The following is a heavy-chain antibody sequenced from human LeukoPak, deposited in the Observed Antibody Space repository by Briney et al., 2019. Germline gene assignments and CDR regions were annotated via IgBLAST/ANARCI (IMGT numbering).Heavy chain of an antibody. D-gene: IGHD2-2*01. CDR2: ISGSGGST. Sequence: GGSLRLSCAASGFTFSSYAMRWVRQAPGKGLEWVSSISGSGGSTYYADSVKGRFTISRDNSKNTLYLQMNSLRAEDTAVYYCAKDPIVVVPAAIQSGGIDWGQGTLVTVSS. J-gene: IGHJ4*02. CDR1: GFTFSSYA. V-gene: IGHV3-23*01. CDR3: AKDPIVVVPAAIQSGGID.